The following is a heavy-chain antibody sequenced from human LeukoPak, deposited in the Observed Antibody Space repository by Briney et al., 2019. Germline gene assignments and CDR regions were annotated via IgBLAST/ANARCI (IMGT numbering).Heavy chain of an antibody. CDR1: GYTFTSYA. CDR3: ARGQARLPAIAAACTNYYYYYMDV. J-gene: IGHJ6*03. CDR2: INTNTGNP. V-gene: IGHV7-4-1*01. Sequence: GASVKVSCKASGYTFTSYAMNWVRQAPGQGLEWMGWINTNTGNPTYAQGFTGRFVFSLDTSVSTAYLQIGSLKAEDTAVYYCARGQARLPAIAAACTNYYYYYMDVWGKGTTVTVSS. D-gene: IGHD6-13*01.